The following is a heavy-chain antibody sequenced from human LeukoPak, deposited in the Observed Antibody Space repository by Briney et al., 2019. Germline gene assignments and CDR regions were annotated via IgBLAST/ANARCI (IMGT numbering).Heavy chain of an antibody. V-gene: IGHV3-30*18. CDR3: AKGGFGYYDSSGYYYDY. D-gene: IGHD3-22*01. CDR2: ISYDGSNK. Sequence: GRSLRLSCAASGFTFSSYGMHWVRQAPGKGLEWVAVISYDGSNKYYADSVKGRFTISRDNSKNTLYLQMNSLRAEDTALYYCAKGGFGYYDSSGYYYDYWGQGTLVTVSS. J-gene: IGHJ4*02. CDR1: GFTFSSYG.